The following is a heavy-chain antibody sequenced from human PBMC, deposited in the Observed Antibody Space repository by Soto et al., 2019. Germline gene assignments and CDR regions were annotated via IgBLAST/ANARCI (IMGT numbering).Heavy chain of an antibody. Sequence: EVQLLESGGGLVQPGGSLRLSCAASGFTFSSYAMNWVRQAPGKGLEWVSVISGSGGSTYYADSVKGRFTISRDNSKNKLYLQMNSVRAEDTAVDYCASRSSGWYFDYWGQGTLVTVSS. CDR2: ISGSGGST. CDR1: GFTFSSYA. CDR3: ASRSSGWYFDY. J-gene: IGHJ4*02. V-gene: IGHV3-23*01. D-gene: IGHD6-19*01.